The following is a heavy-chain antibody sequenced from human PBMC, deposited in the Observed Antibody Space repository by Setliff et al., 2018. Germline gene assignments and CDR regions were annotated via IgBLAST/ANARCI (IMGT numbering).Heavy chain of an antibody. CDR1: GGSISSYSYY. CDR3: AKYPSKLPEPGIYGRFDY. CDR2: IYYTGIT. D-gene: IGHD3-10*01. J-gene: IGHJ4*02. V-gene: IGHV4-39*07. Sequence: PSETLSLTCNVSGGSISSYSYYWGWIRQPPGKGLEWIGNIYYTGITYYNPSLKSRVTISVDTSKNQFSLKLTSVTAADTAVYYCAKYPSKLPEPGIYGRFDYWGQGTPVTVSS.